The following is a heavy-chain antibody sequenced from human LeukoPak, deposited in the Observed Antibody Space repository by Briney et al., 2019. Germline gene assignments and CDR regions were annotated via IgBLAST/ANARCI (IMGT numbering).Heavy chain of an antibody. D-gene: IGHD1-26*01. CDR1: GGSFSGFYY. CDR2: IYYSGST. CDR3: ARAKGPSVGAPDY. V-gene: IGHV4-59*01. Sequence: SETLSLTCAVYGGSFSGFYYWSWIRQPPGKGLEWIGYIYYSGSTNYNPSLKSRVTISVDTSKNQFSLKLSSVTAADTAVYYCARAKGPSVGAPDYWGQGTLVTVSS. J-gene: IGHJ4*02.